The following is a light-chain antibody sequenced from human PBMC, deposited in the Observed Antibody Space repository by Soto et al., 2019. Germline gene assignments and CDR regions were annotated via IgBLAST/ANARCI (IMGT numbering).Light chain of an antibody. CDR1: RSISDW. V-gene: IGKV1-5*01. CDR2: DAS. Sequence: DIRMTQSPASLSLSFGDRVTITWWASRSISDWLAWYQQKTGKAPELLIFDASNLKSGVSSRFSGSGYGTEFNLTISRLQPDDVATYYCLQYSSHSWTFGQGTKVDIK. J-gene: IGKJ1*01. CDR3: LQYSSHSWT.